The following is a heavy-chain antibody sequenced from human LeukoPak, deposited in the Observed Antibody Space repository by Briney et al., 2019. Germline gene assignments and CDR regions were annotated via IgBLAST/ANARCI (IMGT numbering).Heavy chain of an antibody. Sequence: GASVKVSCKASGYTFTTYNINWVRQAPGQGLEWMGWISGYNGNTNYAQKLQGRVTMTTDTSTSTAYMELRSLKSDDTAVYYCARGSSWYGDYWGQGTLVTVSS. V-gene: IGHV1-18*01. CDR3: ARGSSWYGDY. J-gene: IGHJ4*02. CDR2: ISGYNGNT. CDR1: GYTFTTYN. D-gene: IGHD6-13*01.